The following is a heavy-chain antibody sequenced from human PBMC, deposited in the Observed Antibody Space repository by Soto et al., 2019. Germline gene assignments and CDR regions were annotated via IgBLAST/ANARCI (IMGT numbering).Heavy chain of an antibody. D-gene: IGHD5-12*01. CDR1: GYTFTSYD. CDR2: MNPNSGNT. Sequence: ASVKVSCKASGYTFTSYDINWVRQATGQGLEWMGWMNPNSGNTGYAQKFQGRVTMTRNTSISTAYMELSSLGSEDTAVYYCARGREWLRYYYYYGMDVWGQGTTVTVSS. J-gene: IGHJ6*02. CDR3: ARGREWLRYYYYYGMDV. V-gene: IGHV1-8*01.